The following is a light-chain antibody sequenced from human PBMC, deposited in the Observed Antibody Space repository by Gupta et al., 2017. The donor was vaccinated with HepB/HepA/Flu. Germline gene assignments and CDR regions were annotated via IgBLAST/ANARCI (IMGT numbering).Light chain of an antibody. Sequence: QSVLPQPPSVSAAPGRRVTISCTGSRSNIGAHYDVNWYQHLPGTAPKLLIYANSNRPSGVPDRFSGSKSGTSASLATTGLQAEDEAHYYCQSFDNSLTAVVFGGGTKLTVL. J-gene: IGLJ2*01. CDR1: RSNIGAHYD. CDR2: ANS. CDR3: QSFDNSLTAVV. V-gene: IGLV1-40*01.